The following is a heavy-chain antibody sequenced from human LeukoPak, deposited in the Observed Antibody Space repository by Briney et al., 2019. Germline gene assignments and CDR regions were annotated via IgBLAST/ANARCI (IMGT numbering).Heavy chain of an antibody. CDR3: TTDLHYDFWSGYYSRMTLVY. J-gene: IGHJ4*02. CDR2: IKSKTDGGTT. D-gene: IGHD3-3*01. CDR1: GFTFSSYE. Sequence: PGGSLRLSCAASGFTFSSYEMNWVRQAPGKGLEWVGRIKSKTDGGTTDYAAPVKGRFTISRDDSKNTLYLQMNSLKTEDTAVYYCTTDLHYDFWSGYYSRMTLVYWGQGTLVTVSS. V-gene: IGHV3-15*01.